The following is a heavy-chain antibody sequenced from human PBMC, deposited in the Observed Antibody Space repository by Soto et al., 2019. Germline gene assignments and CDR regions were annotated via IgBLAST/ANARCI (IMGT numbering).Heavy chain of an antibody. J-gene: IGHJ4*02. Sequence: QVQLVESGGGVVQPGRSLRLSCAASGFTFSSYGMHWVRQAPGKGLEWVAVIWYDGSNKYYADSVKGRFTISRDNSKNTLQLQMNSLRAEDTAVYYCARDFVVRGGGDFDYWGQGTLVTVSS. CDR2: IWYDGSNK. V-gene: IGHV3-33*01. CDR1: GFTFSSYG. CDR3: ARDFVVRGGGDFDY. D-gene: IGHD3-10*01.